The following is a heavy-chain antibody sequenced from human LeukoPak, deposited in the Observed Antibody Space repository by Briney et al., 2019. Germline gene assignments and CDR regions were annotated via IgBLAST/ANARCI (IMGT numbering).Heavy chain of an antibody. D-gene: IGHD2-15*01. CDR2: IIPIFGTA. Sequence: RASVKVSCKASGGTFSSYAISWVRQAPGQGLEWMGGIIPIFGTANYAQKFQGRVTITADESTSTAYMELSSLRSEDTAVYYCARDRYCSGGSCYPYWFDPWGQGTLVTVSS. CDR3: ARDRYCSGGSCYPYWFDP. CDR1: GGTFSSYA. V-gene: IGHV1-69*13. J-gene: IGHJ5*02.